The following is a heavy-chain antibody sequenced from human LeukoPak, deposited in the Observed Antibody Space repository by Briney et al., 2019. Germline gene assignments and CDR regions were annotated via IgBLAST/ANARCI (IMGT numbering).Heavy chain of an antibody. D-gene: IGHD3-3*01. CDR3: ARGVTIFGVVIIRGADAFDI. J-gene: IGHJ3*02. Sequence: SETLSLTCTVSGGSISSSSYYWGWIRQPPGKGLEWIGSIYYSGSTYYNPSLKSRVTISVDTSKNQFSLKLSSVTAADTAVYYCARGVTIFGVVIIRGADAFDIWGQGTMVTVSS. V-gene: IGHV4-39*07. CDR2: IYYSGST. CDR1: GGSISSSSYY.